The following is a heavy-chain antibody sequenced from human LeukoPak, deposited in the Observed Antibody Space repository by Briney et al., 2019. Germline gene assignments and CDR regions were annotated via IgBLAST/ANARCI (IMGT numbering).Heavy chain of an antibody. Sequence: SKTLSLTCTVSGGSISSGGYYWSWIRQHPGKGLEWIGYIYYSGSTYYNPSLKSRVTISVDTSKNQFSLKLSSVTAADTAVYYCARVSGTYYYGMDVWGQGTTVTVSS. V-gene: IGHV4-31*03. CDR1: GGSISSGGYY. CDR2: IYYSGST. D-gene: IGHD1-1*01. J-gene: IGHJ6*02. CDR3: ARVSGTYYYGMDV.